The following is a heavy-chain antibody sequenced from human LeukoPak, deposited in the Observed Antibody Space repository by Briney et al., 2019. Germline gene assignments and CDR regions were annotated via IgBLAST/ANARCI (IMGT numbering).Heavy chain of an antibody. J-gene: IGHJ3*02. D-gene: IGHD3-10*01. CDR1: GFTFDDYA. V-gene: IGHV3-9*01. Sequence: GGSLRLSCAASGFTFDDYAMYWVRQAPGKGLEWVSGISWNSGSIGYADSVKGRFTISRDNARNFLYLQMNSLRTEDTALYYCARDRVPYYGSGSSDAFDIWGQGTMVTVSS. CDR3: ARDRVPYYGSGSSDAFDI. CDR2: ISWNSGSI.